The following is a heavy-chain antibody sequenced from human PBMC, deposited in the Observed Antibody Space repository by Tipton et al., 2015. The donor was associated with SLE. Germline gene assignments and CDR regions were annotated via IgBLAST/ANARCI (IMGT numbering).Heavy chain of an antibody. D-gene: IGHD2-8*02. CDR2: ISAYNGNT. CDR1: GYTFTSYG. V-gene: IGHV1-18*01. J-gene: IGHJ5*02. Sequence: QSGAEVKKPGASVKVSCKASGYTFTSYGISWVRQAPGQGLEWMGWISAYNGNTNYAQKLQGRVTMTTDTSTSTAYMELRSLRSDDTAVYYCARDLRHCTGGVCYTDDNWFDPWGQGTLVTVSS. CDR3: ARDLRHCTGGVCYTDDNWFDP.